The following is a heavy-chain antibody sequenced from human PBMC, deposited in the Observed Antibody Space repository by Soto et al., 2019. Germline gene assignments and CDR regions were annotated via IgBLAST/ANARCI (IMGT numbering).Heavy chain of an antibody. CDR3: AIGTTIFGVVGYYGMDV. CDR1: GFTSSSYS. D-gene: IGHD3-3*01. CDR2: ISSSSSTI. J-gene: IGHJ6*02. V-gene: IGHV3-48*02. Sequence: GGSLRLSCAASGFTSSSYSMNWVRQAPGKGLEWVSYISSSSSTIYYADSVKGRFTISRDNAKNSLYLEMNSLRDEDTAVYYCAIGTTIFGVVGYYGMDVWGQGTTVTVSS.